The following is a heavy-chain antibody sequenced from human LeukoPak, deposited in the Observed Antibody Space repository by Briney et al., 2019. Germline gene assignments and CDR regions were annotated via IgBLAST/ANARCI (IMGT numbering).Heavy chain of an antibody. V-gene: IGHV1-69*06. D-gene: IGHD6-19*01. CDR2: IIPIFGTA. CDR3: AVGGIAVAAPPN. CDR1: GGTFSSYA. J-gene: IGHJ4*02. Sequence: SVKVSCKASGGTFSSYAISWVRQAPGQGLEWMGGIIPIFGTANYAQRFQGRVTITADKSTSTAYMELSSLRSEDTAVYYCAVGGIAVAAPPNWGQGTLVTVSS.